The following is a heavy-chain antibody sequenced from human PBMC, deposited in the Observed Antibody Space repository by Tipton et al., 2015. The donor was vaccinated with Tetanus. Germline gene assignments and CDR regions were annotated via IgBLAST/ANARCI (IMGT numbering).Heavy chain of an antibody. V-gene: IGHV4-30-4*01. D-gene: IGHD6-6*01. Sequence: LRLSCTVSGDSLSNGDYYWSWIRQPPGKGPEWIGYIYYSGSTYYNPSFESRVSMSVDTSKNQFSLNLTSVTAADTAVYYCARDQGGGRVVRLNWFDPWGQGTLVTVSS. CDR1: GDSLSNGDYY. J-gene: IGHJ5*02. CDR3: ARDQGGGRVVRLNWFDP. CDR2: IYYSGST.